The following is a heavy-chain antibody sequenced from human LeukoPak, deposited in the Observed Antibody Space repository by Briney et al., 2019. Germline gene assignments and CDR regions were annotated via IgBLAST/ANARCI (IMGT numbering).Heavy chain of an antibody. Sequence: ASVKVSCKASRYTFTGYYMHWVRQAPGQGLEWMGWINPNSGGTNHAQKFQGRVTMTRDTSLSTAYMELSRVRSDDTGVYYCERDLHSFDYWGQGTLVTVSS. J-gene: IGHJ4*02. CDR2: INPNSGGT. CDR1: RYTFTGYY. V-gene: IGHV1-2*02. CDR3: ERDLHSFDY.